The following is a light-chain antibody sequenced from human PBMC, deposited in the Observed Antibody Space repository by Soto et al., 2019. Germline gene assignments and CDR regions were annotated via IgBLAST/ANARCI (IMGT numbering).Light chain of an antibody. Sequence: DIQVTQSPATLSAFVGDRVTISCRARQSIGTWLAWYQQKPGKAPKLLIYDASTLESGVPSRLSGSGSGTEFTLTISSLQPEDVATYCYPVSFGQGTRLEIK. CDR3: PVS. CDR2: DAS. V-gene: IGKV1-5*01. CDR1: QSIGTW. J-gene: IGKJ5*01.